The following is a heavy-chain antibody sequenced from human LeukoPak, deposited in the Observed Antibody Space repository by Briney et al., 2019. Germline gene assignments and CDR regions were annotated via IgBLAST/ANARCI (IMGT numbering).Heavy chain of an antibody. J-gene: IGHJ1*01. CDR2: ISGDGDET. CDR3: AKESSGWGYFQH. CDR1: GFTFKKFA. D-gene: IGHD6-19*01. V-gene: IGHV3-23*01. Sequence: GGSLRLSCAASGFTFKKFALNWVRQGPGKGLEWVSHISGDGDETYYADSVRGRFTVSRDNSDNTLYLQMNSLRAEDTAVYYCAKESSGWGYFQHWGQGTLVTVSS.